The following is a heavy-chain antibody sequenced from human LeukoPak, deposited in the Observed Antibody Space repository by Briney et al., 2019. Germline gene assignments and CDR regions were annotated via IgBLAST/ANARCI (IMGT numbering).Heavy chain of an antibody. CDR1: GYTFSGYY. Sequence: ASVKVSCKASGYTFSGYYMHWVRQAPGQGLEWMGWINPNSGGTNYAQKFQGRVTMTRDTSISTAYMELSRLRSDDTAVYYCARVGLGGSYSHFDYWGQGTLVTVSS. J-gene: IGHJ4*02. V-gene: IGHV1-2*02. CDR3: ARVGLGGSYSHFDY. D-gene: IGHD1-26*01. CDR2: INPNSGGT.